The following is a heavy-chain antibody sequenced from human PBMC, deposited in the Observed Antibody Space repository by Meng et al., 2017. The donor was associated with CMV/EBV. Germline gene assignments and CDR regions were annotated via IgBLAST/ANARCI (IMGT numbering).Heavy chain of an antibody. CDR2: ISRSGYTI. J-gene: IGHJ3*02. D-gene: IGHD3-22*01. CDR3: AKDRDYYYDSSGYYLDAFDI. Sequence: GGSLRLSCAASGFSFSSYEMNWVRQAPGKGLEWVSHISRSGYTIYYADSVKGRFTVSRDNAKKSLYLQMNSLRAEDTAVYYCAKDRDYYYDSSGYYLDAFDIWGQGTMVTVSS. CDR1: GFSFSSYE. V-gene: IGHV3-48*03.